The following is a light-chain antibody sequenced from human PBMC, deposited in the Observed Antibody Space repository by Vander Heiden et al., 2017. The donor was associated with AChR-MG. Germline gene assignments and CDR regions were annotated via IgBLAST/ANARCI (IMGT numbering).Light chain of an antibody. J-gene: IGLJ2*01. CDR3: NSRDSSGNKP. V-gene: IGLV3-19*01. Sequence: SSELTQDPAVSVALGQTVRITCQGDSLRTYYASWYQQKPGQAPVLVLFGNDNRPSGIPDRFSGSRSGNTSSLTITGAQAEDEADYYCNSRDSSGNKPFGGGTKLTVL. CDR2: GND. CDR1: SLRTYY.